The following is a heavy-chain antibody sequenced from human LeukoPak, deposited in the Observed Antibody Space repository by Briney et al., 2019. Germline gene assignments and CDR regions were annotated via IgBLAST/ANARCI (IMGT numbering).Heavy chain of an antibody. CDR2: ISGSGGST. CDR1: GFTFSSYA. D-gene: IGHD2-21*02. J-gene: IGHJ4*02. V-gene: IGHV3-23*01. CDR3: AKAYCGGDCYPDY. Sequence: GGSLRLSCAASGFTFSSYAMSWVRQAPGKGLEWVSRISGSGGSTYYADSVKGRFTISRDSSKNTLYLQMNSLRAEDTAVYYCAKAYCGGDCYPDYWGQGTLVTVSS.